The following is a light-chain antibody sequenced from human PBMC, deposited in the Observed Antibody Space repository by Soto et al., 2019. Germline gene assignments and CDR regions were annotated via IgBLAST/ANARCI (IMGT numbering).Light chain of an antibody. V-gene: IGLV2-14*01. Sequence: QSVLTQPASVSGSPGQSITISCTGTSSDVGGYNRVSWYQQHPGKAPKLMIYDVTIRPSGVSNRFSGSKSGNTASLTISGLQAEDEAEYYCCSYTTSSTLEGVFGTGTKLTVL. CDR1: SSDVGGYNR. CDR2: DVT. J-gene: IGLJ1*01. CDR3: CSYTTSSTLEGV.